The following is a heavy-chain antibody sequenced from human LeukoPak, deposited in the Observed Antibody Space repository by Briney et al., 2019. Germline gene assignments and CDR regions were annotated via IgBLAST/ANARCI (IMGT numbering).Heavy chain of an antibody. CDR1: GFTVSTNY. D-gene: IGHD4-17*01. Sequence: GGSLRLSCAASGFTVSTNYMNWVRQAPGKGLEWVSMIYSGGRTYYADSVKGRFTISRDTPKNTLYLQMNSLRAEDTTVYYCARNKWGDYTGSDYWGQGTLVTVSS. J-gene: IGHJ4*02. CDR3: ARNKWGDYTGSDY. V-gene: IGHV3-53*01. CDR2: IYSGGRT.